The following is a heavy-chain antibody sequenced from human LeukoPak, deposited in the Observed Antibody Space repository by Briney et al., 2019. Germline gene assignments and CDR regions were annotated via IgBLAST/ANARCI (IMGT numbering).Heavy chain of an antibody. Sequence: GESLKISCKGSGSSFTSYWIGWVRQMPGKGLEWMGIIYPGDSDTRYSPSFQGQVTISADKSISTAYLQWSSLKASDTAMYYCARRNQLRGYSYGPYFDYWGQGTLVTVSS. V-gene: IGHV5-51*01. D-gene: IGHD5-18*01. CDR1: GSSFTSYW. J-gene: IGHJ4*02. CDR3: ARRNQLRGYSYGPYFDY. CDR2: IYPGDSDT.